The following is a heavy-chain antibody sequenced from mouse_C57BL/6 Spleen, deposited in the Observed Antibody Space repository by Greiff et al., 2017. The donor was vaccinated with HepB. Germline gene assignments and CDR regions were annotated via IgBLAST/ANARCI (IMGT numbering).Heavy chain of an antibody. CDR2: IDPSDSYT. CDR1: GYTFTSYW. Sequence: VQLQQPGAELVMPGASVKLSCKASGYTFTSYWMHWVKQRPGQGLEWIGEIDPSDSYTNYNQKFKGKSTLTVDKSSSTAYMQLSSLTSEDSAVYYCARSMGLRDYAMDYWGQGTSVTVSS. V-gene: IGHV1-69*01. J-gene: IGHJ4*01. D-gene: IGHD2-4*01. CDR3: ARSMGLRDYAMDY.